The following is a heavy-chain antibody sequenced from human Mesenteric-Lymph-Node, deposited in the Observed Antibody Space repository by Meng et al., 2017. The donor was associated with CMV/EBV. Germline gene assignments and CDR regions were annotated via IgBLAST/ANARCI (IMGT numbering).Heavy chain of an antibody. J-gene: IGHJ6*02. Sequence: GSLRLSCTVSGCSVSSGSYYWSWIRQPPGKGLEWIGYIYYSGSTNYNPSLKSRVTISVDTSKNQFSLKLSSVTAADTAVYYCARDQALYCSSTSCYYYYGMDVWGQGTTVTVSS. CDR2: IYYSGST. V-gene: IGHV4-61*01. D-gene: IGHD2-2*01. CDR3: ARDQALYCSSTSCYYYYGMDV. CDR1: GCSVSSGSYY.